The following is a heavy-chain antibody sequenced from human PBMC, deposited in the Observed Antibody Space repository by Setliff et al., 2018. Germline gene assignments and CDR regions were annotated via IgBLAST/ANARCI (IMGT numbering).Heavy chain of an antibody. J-gene: IGHJ3*02. D-gene: IGHD6-19*01. CDR1: GYTFIDYY. CDR2: INPNSGGT. CDR3: ARAGGSGWYFDAFDI. Sequence: ASVKVSCKASGYTFIDYYMHWVRQAPGQGLEWMGWINPNSGGTNYAQKFQGWVTMTRDTSISTAYMELSRLRSDDTAVYYCARAGGSGWYFDAFDIWGQGTMVTVSS. V-gene: IGHV1-2*04.